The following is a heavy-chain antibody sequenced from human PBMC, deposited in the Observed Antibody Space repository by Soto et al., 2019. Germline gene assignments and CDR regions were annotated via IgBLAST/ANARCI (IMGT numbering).Heavy chain of an antibody. J-gene: IGHJ1*01. V-gene: IGHV1-8*01. CDR2: MNPNSGNT. CDR1: GYTFTSYD. Sequence: ASVKVSCKASGYTFTSYDINWVRQATGQGLEWMGWMNPNSGNTGYAQKFQGRVTMTRNTSISTAYMELRSLRSEDTAVYDCGKISICSSTSCYPFYFQHWGQGTLVPFPS. D-gene: IGHD2-2*01. CDR3: GKISICSSTSCYPFYFQH.